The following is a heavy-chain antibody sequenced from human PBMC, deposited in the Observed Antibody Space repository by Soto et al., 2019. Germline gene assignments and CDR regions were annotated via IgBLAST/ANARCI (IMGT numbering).Heavy chain of an antibody. V-gene: IGHV5-51*01. J-gene: IGHJ6*04. CDR2: IYPGDSDT. CDR3: ARQVCSSTSCYNPYYYYGVDV. CDR1: GYSFTSYW. Sequence: GESLKISCKGSGYSFTSYWIGWVRQMPGKGLEWMGIIYPGDSDTRYSPSFQGQVTISADKSISTAYLQWSSLKASDTAMYYCARQVCSSTSCYNPYYYYGVDVWGEGTTVTVSS. D-gene: IGHD2-2*02.